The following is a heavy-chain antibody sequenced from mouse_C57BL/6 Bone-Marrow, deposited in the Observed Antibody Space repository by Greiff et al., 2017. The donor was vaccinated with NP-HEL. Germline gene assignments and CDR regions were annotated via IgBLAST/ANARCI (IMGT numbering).Heavy chain of an antibody. Sequence: ESGPGLVKPSQSLSLTCSVTGYSITSGYYWNWIRQFPGNKLEWMCYISYDGSNNYNPSLKNRISITRDTSKNQFFLKLNSVTTEDTATYYCARAPTTVEFAYWGQGTLVTVSA. CDR1: GYSITSGYY. CDR2: ISYDGSN. CDR3: ARAPTTVEFAY. J-gene: IGHJ3*01. V-gene: IGHV3-6*01. D-gene: IGHD1-1*01.